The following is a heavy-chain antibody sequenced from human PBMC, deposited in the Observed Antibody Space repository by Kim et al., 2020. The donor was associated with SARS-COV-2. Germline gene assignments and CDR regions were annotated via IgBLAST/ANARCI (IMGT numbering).Heavy chain of an antibody. CDR2: INHSGST. CDR1: GGSFSGYY. D-gene: IGHD5-12*01. J-gene: IGHJ4*02. CDR3: ARGPGDGYNFDY. V-gene: IGHV4-34*01. Sequence: SETLSLTCAVYGGSFSGYYWSWIRQPPGKGLEWIGEINHSGSTNYNPSLKSRVTISVDTSKNQFSLKLSSVTAADTAVYYCARGPGDGYNFDYWGQGTLVTVSS.